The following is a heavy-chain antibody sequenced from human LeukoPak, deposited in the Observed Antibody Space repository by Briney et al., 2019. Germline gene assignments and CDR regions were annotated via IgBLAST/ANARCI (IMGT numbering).Heavy chain of an antibody. CDR2: ISSSSSYI. D-gene: IGHD4-23*01. CDR3: ARDPSPLRWDFDY. Sequence: PGGSLRLSCAASGFTFSSYSMNWVRQAPGKGLEWVSSISSSSSYIYYADSVKSRFTISRDNAKNSLYLQMNSLRAEDTAVYYCARDPSPLRWDFDYWGQGTLVTVSS. J-gene: IGHJ4*02. V-gene: IGHV3-21*01. CDR1: GFTFSSYS.